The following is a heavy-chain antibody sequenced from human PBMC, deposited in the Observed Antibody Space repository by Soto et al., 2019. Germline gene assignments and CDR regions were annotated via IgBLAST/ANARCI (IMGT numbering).Heavy chain of an antibody. CDR1: GGSISSGDYY. CDR2: IYYSGST. J-gene: IGHJ2*01. CDR3: ARGLRSTVTTYWYFDL. V-gene: IGHV4-30-4*01. Sequence: QVQLQESGPGLVKPSQTLSLTCTVSGGSISSGDYYWSWIRQPPGKGLEWIGYIYYSGSTYYNPSLKSRVTISVDTSTNQFSLKLSFVTAADTAVYYCARGLRSTVTTYWYFDLWGRGTLVTVSS. D-gene: IGHD4-17*01.